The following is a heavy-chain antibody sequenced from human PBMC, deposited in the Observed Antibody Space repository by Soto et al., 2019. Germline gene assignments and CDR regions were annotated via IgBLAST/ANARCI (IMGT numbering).Heavy chain of an antibody. CDR3: ARHDYYGSGRYYFDY. J-gene: IGHJ4*02. CDR2: INHSGST. D-gene: IGHD3-10*01. V-gene: IGHV4-34*01. CDR1: CGSFSGYY. Sequence: SETLSLTCAVYCGSFSGYYWSWIRQPPGKGLEWIGEINHSGSTNYNPSLKSRVTISVDTSKNQFSLKLSSVTAADTAVYYCARHDYYGSGRYYFDYWGQGTLVTVSS.